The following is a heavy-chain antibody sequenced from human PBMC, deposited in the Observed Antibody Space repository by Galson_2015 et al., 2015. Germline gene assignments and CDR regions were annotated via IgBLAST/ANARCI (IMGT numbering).Heavy chain of an antibody. CDR1: GFTVSSNY. CDR2: IYSGGST. Sequence: SLRLSCAASGFTVSSNYMSWVRQAPGKGLEWVSVIYSGGSTYYADSVKGRFTISRDNSKNTLYLQMNSLRAEDAAVYYCASDAPRGYYYGMDVSFQGTTFPVSS. CDR3: ASDAPRGYYYGMDV. V-gene: IGHV3-53*01. D-gene: IGHD1-26*01. J-gene: IGHJ6*02.